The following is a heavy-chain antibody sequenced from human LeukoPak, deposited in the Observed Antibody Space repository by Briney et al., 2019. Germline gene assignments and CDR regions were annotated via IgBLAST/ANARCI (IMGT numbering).Heavy chain of an antibody. D-gene: IGHD3-10*01. CDR3: AALLWFGAHRTLDY. CDR2: ISAYNGNT. CDR1: GYTFTGYY. J-gene: IGHJ4*02. V-gene: IGHV1-18*04. Sequence: ASVKVSCKASGYTFTGYYMHWVRQAPGQGLEWMGWISAYNGNTNYAQKLQGRVTMTTDTSTSTAYMELRSLRSNDTAVYYCAALLWFGAHRTLDYWGQGTLVTVSS.